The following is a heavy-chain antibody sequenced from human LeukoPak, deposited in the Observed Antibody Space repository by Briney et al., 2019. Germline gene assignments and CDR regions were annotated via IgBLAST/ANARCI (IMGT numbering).Heavy chain of an antibody. Sequence: GGSLRLSCAASGFTFSGSAMHWVRQASGKGLEWVANIKQDGSEKYYVDSVKGRFTISRDNAKNSLYLQMNSLRAEDTAVYYCARDRNWNPHSDFDYWGQGTLVTVSS. D-gene: IGHD1-20*01. CDR2: IKQDGSEK. CDR1: GFTFSGSA. V-gene: IGHV3-7*01. CDR3: ARDRNWNPHSDFDY. J-gene: IGHJ4*02.